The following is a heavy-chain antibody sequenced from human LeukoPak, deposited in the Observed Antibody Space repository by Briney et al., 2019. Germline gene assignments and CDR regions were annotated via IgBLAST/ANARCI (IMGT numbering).Heavy chain of an antibody. Sequence: GGSLRLSCAASGFTFSSYGMHWVRQAPGKGLEWVAFIRYDGSNKYYADSVKGRFTISRDNSKNTLYLQMNSLRAEDTAVYYCARSLKPYYYMDVWGKGTTVTVSS. CDR3: ARSLKPYYYMDV. CDR1: GFTFSSYG. CDR2: IRYDGSNK. V-gene: IGHV3-30*02. J-gene: IGHJ6*03.